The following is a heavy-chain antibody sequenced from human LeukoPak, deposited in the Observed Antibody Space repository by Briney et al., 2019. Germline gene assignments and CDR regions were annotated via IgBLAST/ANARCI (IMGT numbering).Heavy chain of an antibody. CDR2: IYTGGST. Sequence: GGSLRLSCAASGFIISSSYMSWVRQAPGKGLEWVSVIYTGGSTYSADSVKGRFTISRHNPKNTLYLQMNSLRAEDTAVYYCATSGLNYYYYGMDVWGQGTTVTVAS. V-gene: IGHV3-53*04. CDR3: ATSGLNYYYYGMDV. D-gene: IGHD6-25*01. CDR1: GFIISSSY. J-gene: IGHJ6*02.